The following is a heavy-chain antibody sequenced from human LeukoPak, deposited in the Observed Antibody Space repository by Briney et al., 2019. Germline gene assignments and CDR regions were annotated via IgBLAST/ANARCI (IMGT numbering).Heavy chain of an antibody. Sequence: GGSLRLSCAASGFTFSYYGMHWVRQAPGKGPQWVAFIRYDGSNKYYADSVKGRFTISRDNAKNSLYLQMNSLRAEDTALYYCAKDREMATIRGYAFDIWGQGTMVTVSS. D-gene: IGHD5-24*01. CDR1: GFTFSYYG. CDR2: IRYDGSNK. CDR3: AKDREMATIRGYAFDI. V-gene: IGHV3-30*02. J-gene: IGHJ3*02.